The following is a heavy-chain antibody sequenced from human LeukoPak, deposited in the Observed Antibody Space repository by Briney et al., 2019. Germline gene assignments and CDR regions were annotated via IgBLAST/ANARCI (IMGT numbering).Heavy chain of an antibody. J-gene: IGHJ4*02. CDR1: GFTFSKHA. V-gene: IGHV3-23*01. CDR3: AKDRDRFLVDPSRGFDY. D-gene: IGHD2-2*01. CDR2: ISGGGGNT. Sequence: GGSLRLSCAASGFTFSKHAMSWVRQAPGKGLEWVSSISGGGGNTYYADSVKGRFTISRDNFKNMVFLQMNSLRAEDTAVYYCAKDRDRFLVDPSRGFDYWGQGTLVTVSS.